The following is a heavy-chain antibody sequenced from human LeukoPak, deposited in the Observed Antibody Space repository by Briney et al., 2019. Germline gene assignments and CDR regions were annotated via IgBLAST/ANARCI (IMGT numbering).Heavy chain of an antibody. CDR2: IRQDGIEK. D-gene: IGHD5/OR15-5a*01. V-gene: IGHV3-7*05. Sequence: GGSLRLSCEASGFSFRTYWMTWVRQAPGKGLGWVANIRQDGIEKYYVDSVKGRFTISRDNAENSLYLQANSLRADDTAVYYCATVVSGFCDHWGQGTLVTVSS. CDR1: GFSFRTYW. CDR3: ATVVSGFCDH. J-gene: IGHJ4*02.